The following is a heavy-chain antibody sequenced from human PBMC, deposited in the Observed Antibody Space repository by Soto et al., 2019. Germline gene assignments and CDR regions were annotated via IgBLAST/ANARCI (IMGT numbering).Heavy chain of an antibody. J-gene: IGHJ6*02. Sequence: GSLRLSFEASGFTLSDYYMTWIRQAPGKGLEWVSYINSRGDTMYYADSVKGRFTISRDNANNSLSLQMNSLRAEDAAVYYCGRSIDFWSHMDVWGQGTTVTVSS. V-gene: IGHV3-11*01. CDR2: INSRGDTM. CDR1: GFTLSDYY. CDR3: GRSIDFWSHMDV. D-gene: IGHD3-3*01.